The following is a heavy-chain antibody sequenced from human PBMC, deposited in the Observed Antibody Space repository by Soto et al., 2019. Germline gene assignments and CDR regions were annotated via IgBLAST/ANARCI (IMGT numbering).Heavy chain of an antibody. CDR2: MSRTGDNT. J-gene: IGHJ4*02. CDR1: GFTFSIYA. CDR3: AKDQSNSNPLYYFDF. V-gene: IGHV3-23*01. D-gene: IGHD3-22*01. Sequence: PGGSLRLSCAAYGFTFSIYAMTWVRQSPGKGLEWVSSMSRTGDNTYYADSVKGRFTISTDNPKITLYLQMNSLRAEDTAIYYCAKDQSNSNPLYYFDFWGPGTMVTVSS.